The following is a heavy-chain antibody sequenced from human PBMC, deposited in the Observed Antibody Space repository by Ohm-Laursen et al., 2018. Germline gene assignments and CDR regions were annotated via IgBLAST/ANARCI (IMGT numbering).Heavy chain of an antibody. Sequence: SLRLSCAASGFTFSSYGMHWVRQAPGKGLEWVAVIWYDGSNKYYADSVKGRFTISRDNAKNTVYMQMDSLRAEDRAVYYCARDRKNGDSGYGMDVWGHGTTVTVSS. CDR2: IWYDGSNK. CDR3: ARDRKNGDSGYGMDV. D-gene: IGHD4-17*01. J-gene: IGHJ6*02. V-gene: IGHV3-33*01. CDR1: GFTFSSYG.